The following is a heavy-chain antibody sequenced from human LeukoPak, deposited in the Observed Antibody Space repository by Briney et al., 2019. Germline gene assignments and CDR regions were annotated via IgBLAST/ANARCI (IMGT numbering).Heavy chain of an antibody. CDR2: IIPIFGTA. V-gene: IGHV1-69*13. CDR1: VGTFINYA. J-gene: IGHJ4*02. D-gene: IGHD6-6*01. Sequence: SVKVSCKASVGTFINYAISWVRLAPGQGLEWKGGIIPIFGTANYAQKFHGRVTITADESTSTAYMELSSLRSEDTAVYYCARAPGVREVYYLDYWGQGTLVTVSS. CDR3: ARAPGVREVYYLDY.